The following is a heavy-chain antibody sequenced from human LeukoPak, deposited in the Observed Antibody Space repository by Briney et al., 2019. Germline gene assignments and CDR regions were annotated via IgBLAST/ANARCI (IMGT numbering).Heavy chain of an antibody. Sequence: GGSLRLSCAASGFTFSSYAMHWVRQAPGKGLEWVAVISYDGSNKYYADSVKGRFTISRDNSKNTLYLQMNSLRAEDTAVYYCVKGVAAYFDYWGQGTLATVSS. CDR1: GFTFSSYA. CDR2: ISYDGSNK. J-gene: IGHJ4*02. CDR3: VKGVAAYFDY. D-gene: IGHD6-19*01. V-gene: IGHV3-30*04.